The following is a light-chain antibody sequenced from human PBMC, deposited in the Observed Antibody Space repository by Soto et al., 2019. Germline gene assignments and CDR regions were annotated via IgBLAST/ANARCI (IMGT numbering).Light chain of an antibody. CDR3: SSYTSSRIDYV. V-gene: IGLV2-14*01. J-gene: IGLJ1*01. CDR2: EVS. Sequence: QSALTQPASVSGSPGQSMTISCTGTSSDVGGYNYDSWYQQHPGKAPKLMIYEVSNRPSGVSNRFSGYKSGNTASLTISGLQAEDEADYYCSSYTSSRIDYVFGTGTKVTVL. CDR1: SSDVGGYNY.